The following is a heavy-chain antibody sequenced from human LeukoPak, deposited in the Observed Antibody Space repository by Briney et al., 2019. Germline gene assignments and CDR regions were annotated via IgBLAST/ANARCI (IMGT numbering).Heavy chain of an antibody. CDR2: IDTNTGIP. D-gene: IGHD1-14*01. J-gene: IGHJ4*02. CDR3: ARDPGSQRVNRLARRGDY. CDR1: GYTFINFA. Sequence: GASVKVSCKASGYTFINFAMNWVRQAPGQGLEWMGWIDTNTGIPMYAQGFTGRFVFSLDTSVSTVYLQITSLQAEDAAVYYCARDPGSQRVNRLARRGDYWGQGTLVTVSS. V-gene: IGHV7-4-1*02.